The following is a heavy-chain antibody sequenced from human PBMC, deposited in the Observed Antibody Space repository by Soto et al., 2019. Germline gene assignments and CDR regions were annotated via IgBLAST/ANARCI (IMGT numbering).Heavy chain of an antibody. CDR2: IYYSGST. CDR3: ARDGSRAWYYSGMDV. CDR1: GGSISSSSYY. V-gene: IGHV4-61*01. J-gene: IGHJ6*02. Sequence: PSETLSLTCTVSGGSISSSSYYWGWIRQPPGKGLEWIGYIYYSGSTNYNPSLKSRVTISVDTSKNQFSLKLSSVTAADTAVYYCARDGSRAWYYSGMDVWGQGTTVTVSS. D-gene: IGHD5-12*01.